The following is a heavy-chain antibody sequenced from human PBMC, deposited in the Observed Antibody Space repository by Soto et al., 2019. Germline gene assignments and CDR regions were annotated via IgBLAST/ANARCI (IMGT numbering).Heavy chain of an antibody. Sequence: SETLCLTCAVYGGSFSGYYWSWIRQPPGKGLEWIGEINHSGSTNYNPSLKSRVTISVDTSKNQFSLKLSSVTAADTAVYYCARGTRYDFWSGYYSLNRYYYYGMDVWGQGTTVTVSS. CDR2: INHSGST. CDR3: ARGTRYDFWSGYYSLNRYYYYGMDV. V-gene: IGHV4-34*01. D-gene: IGHD3-3*01. CDR1: GGSFSGYY. J-gene: IGHJ6*02.